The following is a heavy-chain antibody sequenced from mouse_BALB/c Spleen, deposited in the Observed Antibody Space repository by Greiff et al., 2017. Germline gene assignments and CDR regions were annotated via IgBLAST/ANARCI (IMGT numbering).Heavy chain of an antibody. CDR3: TRRGYPGAMDY. CDR2: INPSNGGT. Sequence: QVHVKQSGAELVKPGASVKLSCKASGYTFTSYYMYWVKQRPGQGLEWIGEINPSNGGTNFNEKFKSKATLTVDKSSSTAYMQLSSLTSEDSAVYYCTRRGYPGAMDYWGQGTSVTVSS. J-gene: IGHJ4*01. V-gene: IGHV1S81*02. CDR1: GYTFTSYY. D-gene: IGHD2-14*01.